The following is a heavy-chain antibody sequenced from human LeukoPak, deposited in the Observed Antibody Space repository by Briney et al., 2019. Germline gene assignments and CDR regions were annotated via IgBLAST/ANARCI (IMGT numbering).Heavy chain of an antibody. CDR3: AREYGADSGYDWDFDY. V-gene: IGHV4-4*07. CDR2: IYTSGST. CDR1: GGSISSYY. Sequence: KPSETLSLTCTVSGGSISSYYWSWIRQPAGKGLEWIGRIYTSGSTNYNPSLKSRVTRSVDTSKNQFSLKLSSVTAADTAVYYCAREYGADSGYDWDFDYWGQGTLVNVSS. D-gene: IGHD5-12*01. J-gene: IGHJ4*02.